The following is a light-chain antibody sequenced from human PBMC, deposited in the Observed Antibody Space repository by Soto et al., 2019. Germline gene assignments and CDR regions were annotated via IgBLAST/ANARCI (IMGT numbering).Light chain of an antibody. J-gene: IGLJ1*01. Sequence: QSVLTQPASVSGSPGQSITISFTGASSDVGSYNLVSWYQQHPGKAHKLMIFEVSKRPSGVSNRFSGSKSGNTASLTISWLRAEDEAEYYCCSYATGSTYFFGTGTKVTVL. CDR1: SSDVGSYNL. CDR2: EVS. V-gene: IGLV2-23*02. CDR3: CSYATGSTYF.